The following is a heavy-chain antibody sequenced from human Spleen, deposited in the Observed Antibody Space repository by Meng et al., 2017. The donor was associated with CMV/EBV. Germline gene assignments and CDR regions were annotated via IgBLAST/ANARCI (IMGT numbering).Heavy chain of an antibody. J-gene: IGHJ6*02. CDR3: AKGHQRLIKYFYGMDV. V-gene: IGHV3-43*01. CDR2: ISWDGVDT. Sequence: GESLKISCVASGITFDDYSMHWVRQAPGRGLEWVSLISWDGVDTYYADSVKGRFTISRDNSANSLYLQMTSLRTEDTALYYCAKGHQRLIKYFYGMDVWGQGTTVTVSS. D-gene: IGHD6-25*01. CDR1: GITFDDYS.